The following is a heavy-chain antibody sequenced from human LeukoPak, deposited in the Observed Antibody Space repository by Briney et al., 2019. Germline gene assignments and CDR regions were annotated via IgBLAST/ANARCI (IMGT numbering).Heavy chain of an antibody. CDR1: GYSFTSYW. Sequence: GESLQISCKGSGYSFTSYWIGWVRPMPGKGLEWMGIIYPGDSDTRYSPSFQGQVTISADKSISTAYLQWSSLKASDTAMYYCAKALVGATFGFDYWGQGTLVTVSS. V-gene: IGHV5-51*01. D-gene: IGHD1-26*01. J-gene: IGHJ4*02. CDR3: AKALVGATFGFDY. CDR2: IYPGDSDT.